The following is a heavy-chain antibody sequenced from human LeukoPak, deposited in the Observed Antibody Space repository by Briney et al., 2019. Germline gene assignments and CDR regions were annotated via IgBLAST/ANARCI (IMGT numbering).Heavy chain of an antibody. Sequence: SETLSLTCTVSGGSISSSSYYWGWIRQPPGKGLEWIGNIYYSESTYYNPSLKSRVTISVDTSKNQSSLKLSSVTAADTARYYCARLSLPYYYGMDVWGQGTTVTVSS. V-gene: IGHV4-39*01. D-gene: IGHD1-26*01. CDR1: GGSISSSSYY. CDR3: ARLSLPYYYGMDV. J-gene: IGHJ6*02. CDR2: IYYSEST.